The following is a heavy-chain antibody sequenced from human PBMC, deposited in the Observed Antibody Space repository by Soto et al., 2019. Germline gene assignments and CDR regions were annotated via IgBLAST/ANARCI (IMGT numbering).Heavy chain of an antibody. J-gene: IGHJ6*03. CDR2: MNPNSGNT. V-gene: IGHV1-8*01. CDR1: GYTFTSYD. D-gene: IGHD3-3*01. Sequence: ASVKVSCKASGYTFTSYDINWVRQATGQGLEWMGWMNPNSGNTGYAQKFQGRVTMTRNTSISTAYMELSSLRSEDTAVYYCARGPAIFGVVSVYYYYYYMDVWGQGTTVTVSS. CDR3: ARGPAIFGVVSVYYYYYYMDV.